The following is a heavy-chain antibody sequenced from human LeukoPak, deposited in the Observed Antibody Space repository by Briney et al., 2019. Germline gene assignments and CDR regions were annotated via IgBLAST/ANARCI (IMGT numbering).Heavy chain of an antibody. CDR2: ISGSGGST. Sequence: SCKASGGTFSSYAMSWVRQAPGKGLEWVSAISGSGGSTYYADSVKGRFTISRDNSKNTLYLQMNSLRAEDTAVYYCAKPSNCSGGCCSFSLWRRRGFDYWGQGTLVTVSS. V-gene: IGHV3-23*01. CDR3: AKPSNCSGGCCSFSLWRRRGFDY. J-gene: IGHJ4*02. D-gene: IGHD2-15*01. CDR1: GGTFSSYA.